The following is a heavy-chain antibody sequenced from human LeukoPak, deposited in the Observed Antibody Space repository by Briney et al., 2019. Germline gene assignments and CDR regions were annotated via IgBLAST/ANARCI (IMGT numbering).Heavy chain of an antibody. D-gene: IGHD2-2*01. CDR1: GYSISSGYY. Sequence: PSETLSLTCTVSGYSISSGYYWGWIRQPPGKGLEWIGSIYHSGSTYYNPSLKSRVTISVDTSKNQFSLKLSSVTAADTAVYYCARDIDGQYQLLWGQGTLVTVSS. CDR2: IYHSGST. J-gene: IGHJ4*02. CDR3: ARDIDGQYQLL. V-gene: IGHV4-38-2*02.